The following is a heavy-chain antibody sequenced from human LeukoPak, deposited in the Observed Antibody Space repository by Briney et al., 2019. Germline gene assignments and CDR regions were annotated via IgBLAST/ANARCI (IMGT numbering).Heavy chain of an antibody. CDR2: FDPEDGEA. V-gene: IGHV1-24*01. CDR1: GYSLTEVS. Sequence: ASVKVSCNVSGYSLTEVSTHWVRQAPGKGLEWMGGFDPEDGEAIYAQKVQGRLTMTEDTSIDTAFMELRSLKSEDTAIYYCVTDIRSGWRNYWGQGTLITVSS. D-gene: IGHD6-19*01. CDR3: VTDIRSGWRNY. J-gene: IGHJ4*02.